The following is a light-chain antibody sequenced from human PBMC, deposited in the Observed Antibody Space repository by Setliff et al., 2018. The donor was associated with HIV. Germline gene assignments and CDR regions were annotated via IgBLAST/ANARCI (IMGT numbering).Light chain of an antibody. J-gene: IGLJ1*01. CDR1: SSDVGGYNY. V-gene: IGLV2-11*01. Sequence: QSALTQPRAVSGSPGQSVTISCTGTSSDVGGYNYVSWYQQHPGKAPKLMMYEVSKRPAGVPDRFSGSKSGYTASLTISGLQAEDEADYYWCSYAGSYKVFGTGTKV. CDR3: CSYAGSYKV. CDR2: EVS.